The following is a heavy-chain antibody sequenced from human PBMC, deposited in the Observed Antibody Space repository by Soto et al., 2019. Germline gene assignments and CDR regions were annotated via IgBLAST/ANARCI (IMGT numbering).Heavy chain of an antibody. CDR2: IIPLRKTV. D-gene: IGHD6-25*01. CDR3: SRDPVDLFGYMDV. V-gene: IGHV1-69*06. J-gene: IGHJ6*01. CDR1: GGTFASYS. Sequence: QEELVQSGAEAKKPGYSVNVSCKASGGTFASYSITWVRQAPGQRLEWMGEIIPLRKTVNYAQKFQGRVTITGYRATSTVYIALSIMRSDDTAGYYCSRDPVDLFGYMDVWGHVTTVTVSP.